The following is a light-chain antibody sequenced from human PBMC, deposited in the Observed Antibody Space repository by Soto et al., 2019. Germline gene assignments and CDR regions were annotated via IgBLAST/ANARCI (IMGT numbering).Light chain of an antibody. CDR1: QSVRSN. Sequence: EIVMTQSPVTLSVSPGERATLSCRASQSVRSNLAWYQQKPGQAPSHLIYGSFTRATGIPARFSGTGSVTEFTLTISRLQSEDFALYYCQQYNHWPLTFGQGPKVEV. V-gene: IGKV3-15*01. CDR3: QQYNHWPLT. J-gene: IGKJ1*01. CDR2: GSF.